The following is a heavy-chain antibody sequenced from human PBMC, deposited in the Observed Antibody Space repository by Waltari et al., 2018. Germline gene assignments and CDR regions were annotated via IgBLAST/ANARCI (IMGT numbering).Heavy chain of an antibody. J-gene: IGHJ3*02. CDR3: ARVPDSGTYLGAFHI. V-gene: IGHV1-3*01. CDR1: GYTFISYP. Sequence: QVQFVQSGAEVKKAGASVKVSCKASGYTFISYPIHWVRQAPGQRPEWMGWINAGSGNTKYSQKLQGRVTITRDTSASTAYMELSSLRSEDTAVYYCARVPDSGTYLGAFHIWGQGTMVTVSS. CDR2: INAGSGNT. D-gene: IGHD1-26*01.